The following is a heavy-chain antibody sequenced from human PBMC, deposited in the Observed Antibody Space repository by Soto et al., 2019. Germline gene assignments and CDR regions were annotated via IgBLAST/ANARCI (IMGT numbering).Heavy chain of an antibody. CDR2: IKQDGSDK. V-gene: IGHV3-7*01. CDR1: GFNFNQNW. Sequence: EAQLVESGGGLVQPGGSLRLPVSASGFNFNQNWMGWFRQAPGKGLEWVANIKQDGSDKNYVGSVRGRFTISRDNAKNSLYLQMDSLRVEDTALYYCASGGGWSFDSWGQGTLVTVSS. CDR3: ASGGGWSFDS. J-gene: IGHJ4*02. D-gene: IGHD2-15*01.